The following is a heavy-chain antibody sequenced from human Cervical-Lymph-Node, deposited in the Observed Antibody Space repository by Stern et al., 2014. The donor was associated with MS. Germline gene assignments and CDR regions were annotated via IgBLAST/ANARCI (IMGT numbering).Heavy chain of an antibody. J-gene: IGHJ4*02. Sequence: VQLLQSGAEVKKPGASVKVSCKASGYTFTGYYMHWVRQAPGQGLEWMGWINTNSGGPNNAKKFQGWVTMTRDTSTSTDYMELSRLRSDDTAVYYCARAAAGAVAGGRSFDYWGQGTLVTVSS. CDR1: GYTFTGYY. CDR3: ARAAAGAVAGGRSFDY. CDR2: INTNSGGP. V-gene: IGHV1-2*04. D-gene: IGHD6-19*01.